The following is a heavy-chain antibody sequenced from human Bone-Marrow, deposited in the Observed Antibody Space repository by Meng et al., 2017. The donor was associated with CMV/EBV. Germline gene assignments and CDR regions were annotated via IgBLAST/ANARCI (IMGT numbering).Heavy chain of an antibody. CDR1: GFTFDDYG. CDR3: ARGYSAYSGSYYSDY. V-gene: IGHV3-20*04. Sequence: GESLKISCAASGFTFDDYGMSWVRQAPGKGLEWVSGINWNGGSTGYADSVKGRFTISRDNAKNSLYLQMNSLRAEDTALYYCARGYSAYSGSYYSDYWGQGTLVAVSS. CDR2: INWNGGST. J-gene: IGHJ4*02. D-gene: IGHD1-26*01.